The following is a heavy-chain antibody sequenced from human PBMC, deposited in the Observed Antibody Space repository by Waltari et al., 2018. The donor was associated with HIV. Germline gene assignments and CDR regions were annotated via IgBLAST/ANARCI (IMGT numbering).Heavy chain of an antibody. CDR1: GYRVSGFG. CDR3: ANMRCGRDCHWAGDAFDV. V-gene: IGHV1-18*01. J-gene: IGHJ3*01. CDR2: IRNYNGNT. D-gene: IGHD2-21*02. Sequence: VELLQSTGELKRPRASVNVSCRASGYRVSGFGITWVRQAPGQGLEWLGWIRNYNGNTKDAKKIHPRVTTTSHRPTTTVFIELRNLKYEDTAFYYCANMRCGRDCHWAGDAFDVWGQGTRVTF.